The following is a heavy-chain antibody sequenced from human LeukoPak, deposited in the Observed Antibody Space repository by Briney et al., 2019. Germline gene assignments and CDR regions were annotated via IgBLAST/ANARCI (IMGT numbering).Heavy chain of an antibody. CDR3: ARRALKWSTAFDY. D-gene: IGHD5-18*01. CDR2: IYYSGST. CDR1: GGSISSSSYY. J-gene: IGHJ4*02. V-gene: IGHV4-39*01. Sequence: PSETLSLTCTVSGGSISSSSYYWGWIRQPPGKGLEWIGSIYYSGSTYYNPSLKSRVTISVDTSKNQFSLKLSSVTAADTAVYYCARRALKWSTAFDYWGQGTLVTVSS.